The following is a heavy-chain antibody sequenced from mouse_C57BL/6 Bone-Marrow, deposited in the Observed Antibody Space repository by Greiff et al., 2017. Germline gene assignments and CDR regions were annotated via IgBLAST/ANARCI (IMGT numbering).Heavy chain of an antibody. J-gene: IGHJ4*01. V-gene: IGHV5-16*01. D-gene: IGHD1-1*01. Sequence: DVKLVESEGGLVQPGSSMKLSCTASGFTFSDYYMAWVRQVPEKGLEWVANINYDGSSTYYLDSLKSRFIISRDNAKNILYLQMSSLKSEDTATYYCARDNYGSNYAMDYWGQGTSVTVSS. CDR2: INYDGSST. CDR1: GFTFSDYY. CDR3: ARDNYGSNYAMDY.